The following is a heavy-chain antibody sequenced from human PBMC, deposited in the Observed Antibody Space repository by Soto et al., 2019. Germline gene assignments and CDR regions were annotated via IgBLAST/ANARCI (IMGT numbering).Heavy chain of an antibody. J-gene: IGHJ6*02. CDR1: GGSISSGGYY. Sequence: PSETLSLTCTVSGGSISSGGYYWSWIRQHPGKGLEWIGYIYYSGSTYYNPSLKSRVTISVDTSKNQLSLKLSSVTAADTAVYYCARDSSTRCYGTLCYYGMDVWGQGTTVAVSS. D-gene: IGHD2-2*01. CDR3: ARDSSTRCYGTLCYYGMDV. V-gene: IGHV4-31*03. CDR2: IYYSGST.